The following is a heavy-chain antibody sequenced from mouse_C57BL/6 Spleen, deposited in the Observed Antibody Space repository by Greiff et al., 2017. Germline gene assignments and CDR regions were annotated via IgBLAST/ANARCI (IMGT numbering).Heavy chain of an antibody. CDR1: GFTFSSYA. CDR3: ARDLTTVVASEYFDY. Sequence: EVKLVESGGGLVKPGGSLKLSCAASGFTFSSYAMSWVRQTPEKRLEWVATISDGGSYTYYPDNVKGRFTISRGNAKNNLYLQMSHLKSEDTAMYYCARDLTTVVASEYFDYWGQGTTLTVSS. CDR2: ISDGGSYT. D-gene: IGHD1-1*01. V-gene: IGHV5-4*01. J-gene: IGHJ2*01.